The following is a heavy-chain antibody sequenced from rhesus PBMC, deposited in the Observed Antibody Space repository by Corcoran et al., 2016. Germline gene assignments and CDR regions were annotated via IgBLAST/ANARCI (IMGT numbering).Heavy chain of an antibody. D-gene: IGHD1-44*02. V-gene: IGHV4-173*01. CDR1: GGSITSNF. CDR2: ISGSSGST. CDR3: VRKDPGAPVDY. J-gene: IGHJ4*01. Sequence: QLQLQESGPGLAKPSETLSLTCAVSGGSITSNFWSWIRQPPGKGREWIGRISGSSGSTDYNPSLKSRVTISRDTSKNQFSLKLSSVTAADTAVYYCVRKDPGAPVDYWGQGVLVTVSS.